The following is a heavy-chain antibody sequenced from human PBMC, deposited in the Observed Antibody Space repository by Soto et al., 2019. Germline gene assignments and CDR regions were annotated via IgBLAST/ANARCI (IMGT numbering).Heavy chain of an antibody. CDR3: ARQATGYYYGWFDP. Sequence: SETLSLTCTVSGGAILGSTYYWAWFRQPPGKGLEWIGTIFYSGGTFYTPSLKSRVTMSVDTSKNQFSLKLTSVTAADTAVYFCARQATGYYYGWFDPWGQGTLVT. J-gene: IGHJ5*02. V-gene: IGHV4-39*01. CDR1: GGAILGSTYY. D-gene: IGHD3-22*01. CDR2: IFYSGGT.